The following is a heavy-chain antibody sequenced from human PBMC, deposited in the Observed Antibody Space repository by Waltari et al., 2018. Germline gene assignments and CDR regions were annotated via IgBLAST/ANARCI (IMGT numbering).Heavy chain of an antibody. CDR1: GFTFNTYA. V-gene: IGHV3-23*01. J-gene: IGHJ5*02. Sequence: EVQLLESGGGLVQPGGSLSLSCAASGFTFNTYAMMWVRQAPGKGLEWIASLTGGAEGAYYADSVRGRFTISRDNSQNTLFLQMSGLRVDDSGTYYCARGRASGLVDWFDPWGRGTLVTVSS. CDR2: LTGGAEGA. CDR3: ARGRASGLVDWFDP. D-gene: IGHD6-6*01.